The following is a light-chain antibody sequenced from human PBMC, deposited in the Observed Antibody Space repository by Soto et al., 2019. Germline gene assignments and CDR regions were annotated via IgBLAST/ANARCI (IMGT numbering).Light chain of an antibody. CDR3: ISYAGSNNPYV. CDR2: EVS. Sequence: QSVLTQPPSASGSPGQSVTISCTGTSSDVGDYDSVSWYQQHPGKAPKLLIYEVSKRPSGVPDRFSASKSGNTASLTVSGLQAEDEADYYCISYAGSNNPYVFGTGTKLTVL. CDR1: SSDVGDYDS. V-gene: IGLV2-8*01. J-gene: IGLJ1*01.